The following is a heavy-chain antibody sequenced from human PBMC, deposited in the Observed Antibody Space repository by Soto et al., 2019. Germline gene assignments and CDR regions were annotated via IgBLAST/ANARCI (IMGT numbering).Heavy chain of an antibody. CDR3: ARDQSRVRGYYSGMDV. CDR2: ISYDGSNK. J-gene: IGHJ6*02. V-gene: IGHV3-30-3*01. D-gene: IGHD3-10*02. CDR1: GFTFSSYA. Sequence: QVQLVESGGGVVQPGRSLRLSCAASGFTFSSYAMHWVRQAPGKGLEWVAVISYDGSNKYYADSVKGRFTISRDNSKNPLYLQMNRLRAEDTAVYYCARDQSRVRGYYSGMDVWGQGTTVTVSS.